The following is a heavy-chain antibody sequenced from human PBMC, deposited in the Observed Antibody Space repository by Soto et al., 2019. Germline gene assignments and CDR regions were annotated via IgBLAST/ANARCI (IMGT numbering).Heavy chain of an antibody. CDR2: INPKFGDT. D-gene: IGHD3-10*02. CDR1: GYTFTAYH. CDR3: ARNMDYYYGRGSGNGHGV. V-gene: IGHV1-2*02. J-gene: IGHJ6*02. Sequence: QVQLVQSGAEVKEPGDSVRVSCEGSGYTFTAYHIHWVRQAPGHGLEWMGWINPKFGDTTYAQDFQGRVPMTRDMSISTVYMELSRLTSDDTAIYYCARNMDYYYGRGSGNGHGVWGQGTTVTVFS.